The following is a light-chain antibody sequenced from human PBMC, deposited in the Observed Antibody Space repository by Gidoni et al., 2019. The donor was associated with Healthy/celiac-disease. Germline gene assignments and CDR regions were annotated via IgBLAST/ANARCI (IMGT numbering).Light chain of an antibody. J-gene: IGKJ4*01. CDR1: QSVLYSSNNKNY. CDR2: WAS. Sequence: DIVMTQSPEPLAVFLGERATINCKSSQSVLYSSNNKNYLAWYQQKPGQPPKLLICWASTRESGVPDRFSGSGSGTDFTLTISSLQAEDVAVYYCQQYYSTPLTFGGGTKVEIK. CDR3: QQYYSTPLT. V-gene: IGKV4-1*01.